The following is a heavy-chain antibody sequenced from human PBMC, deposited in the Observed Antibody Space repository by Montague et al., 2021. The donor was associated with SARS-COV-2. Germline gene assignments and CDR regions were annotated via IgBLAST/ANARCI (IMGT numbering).Heavy chain of an antibody. D-gene: IGHD3-10*01. CDR2: IDWDDDK. CDR1: GFSLSTSGMC. V-gene: IGHV2-70*01. J-gene: IGHJ6*02. Sequence: PALVKPTQTLTLTCTFSGFSLSTSGMCASWIRQPPGKALEWLALIDWDDDKYYSTSLKTRLTISKDTSKNQVVLTMTNMDPVDTATYYCARIYYSILGSYYYGMDVWGQGTTVTVPS. CDR3: ARIYYSILGSYYYGMDV.